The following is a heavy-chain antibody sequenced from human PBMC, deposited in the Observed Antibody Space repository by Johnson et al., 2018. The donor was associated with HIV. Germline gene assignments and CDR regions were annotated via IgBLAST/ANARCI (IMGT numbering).Heavy chain of an antibody. D-gene: IGHD2-2*01. CDR1: GFTFSDYY. CDR3: AKGGAAAALDAFDI. J-gene: IGHJ3*02. CDR2: ISSSGSTI. Sequence: QVQLVESGGGLVQPGGSLRLSCAASGFTFSDYYMSWIRQAPGKGLEWVSYISSSGSTIYYADSVKGRFTISRDHAKNSLYLQMNSLRAEDTALYYCAKGGAAAALDAFDIWGQGKMVTVSS. V-gene: IGHV3-11*01.